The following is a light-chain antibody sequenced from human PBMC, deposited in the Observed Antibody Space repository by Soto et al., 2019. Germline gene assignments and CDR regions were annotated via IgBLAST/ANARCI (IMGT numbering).Light chain of an antibody. CDR2: FSS. Sequence: IQLTQSPSSLSASVGDRVTITCRASQDISRYLAWYQQKAGKAPKLLIYFSSTLQSGVPSRFSGSRSGTDFTLTISSLQPEDFATYYCQQLYSYPLTFGAGTKGEI. V-gene: IGKV1-9*01. CDR1: QDISRY. CDR3: QQLYSYPLT. J-gene: IGKJ4*01.